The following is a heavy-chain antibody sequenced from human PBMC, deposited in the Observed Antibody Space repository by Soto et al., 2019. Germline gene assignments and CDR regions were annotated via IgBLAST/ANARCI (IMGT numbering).Heavy chain of an antibody. Sequence: SETLSLTCTVSGGSIVSSSSYWGWVRQSPGRGLEWVGNIFYSGFTNYSPSLRSRVIISVDTSRNQFSLHLNSVTAADTAFYYRVRYVNSYCFSGLDSWGHGTRVTVSS. CDR3: VRYVNSYCFSGLDS. CDR1: GGSIVSSSSY. CDR2: IFYSGFT. J-gene: IGHJ5*01. V-gene: IGHV4-39*01. D-gene: IGHD3-10*01.